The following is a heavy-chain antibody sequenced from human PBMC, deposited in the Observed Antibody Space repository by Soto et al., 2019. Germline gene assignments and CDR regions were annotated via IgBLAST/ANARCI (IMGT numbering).Heavy chain of an antibody. Sequence: VASVKVSCKASGYTFTSYAMHWVRQAPGQRLEWMGWINAGNGNTKYSQKFQGRVTITRDTSASTAYMELSSLRSEDTAVYYCARGVLRYFDWPYLDYWGQGTLVTVSS. CDR1: GYTFTSYA. J-gene: IGHJ4*02. CDR3: ARGVLRYFDWPYLDY. CDR2: INAGNGNT. D-gene: IGHD3-9*01. V-gene: IGHV1-3*01.